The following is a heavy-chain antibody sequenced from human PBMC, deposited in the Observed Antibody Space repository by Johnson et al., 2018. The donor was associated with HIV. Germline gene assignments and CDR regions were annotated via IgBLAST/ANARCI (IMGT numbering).Heavy chain of an antibody. V-gene: IGHV3-23*04. CDR1: GFTFSSYA. J-gene: IGHJ3*02. Sequence: VQLVESGGGLVQPGGSLRLSCAASGFTFSSYAMSWVRQAPGKGLEWVSAISGSGGSTYYADSVKGRFTISRDNSKNTLYLQMNSLRAEDTAVYYCATYTSMITMYVEIKGGAFDIWGQGTMVTVSS. CDR3: ATYTSMITMYVEIKGGAFDI. CDR2: ISGSGGST. D-gene: IGHD3-16*01.